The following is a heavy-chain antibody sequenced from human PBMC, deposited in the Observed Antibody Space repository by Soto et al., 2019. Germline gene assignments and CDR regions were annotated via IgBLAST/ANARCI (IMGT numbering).Heavy chain of an antibody. CDR1: GFTFSSFW. D-gene: IGHD3-10*01. CDR2: INTDGSST. J-gene: IGHJ4*02. V-gene: IGHV3-74*01. CDR3: AKRGVTTFSLSY. Sequence: EVQLVESGGGLVQPGGSLRLSCAVSGFTFSSFWMHWVRQAPGEGLVWVSRINTDGSSTSYADSVKGRFTISRDNTKNPLNLQMNRMKVEDTAMYYFAKRGVTTFSLSYWGQGNLVTVSS.